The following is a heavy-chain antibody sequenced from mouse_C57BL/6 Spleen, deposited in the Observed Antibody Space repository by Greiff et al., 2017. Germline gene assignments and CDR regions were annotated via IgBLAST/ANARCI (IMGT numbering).Heavy chain of an antibody. CDR1: GFTFSDYY. CDR3: ARDPYGNYGAMDY. D-gene: IGHD2-1*01. Sequence: EVMLVESEGGLVQPGSSMKLSCTASGFTFSDYYMAWVRQVPEKGLEWVANINYDGSSTYYLDSLKSRFIISRDNAKNILYLQMSSLKSEDTATYYCARDPYGNYGAMDYWGQGTSVTVSS. V-gene: IGHV5-16*01. J-gene: IGHJ4*01. CDR2: INYDGSST.